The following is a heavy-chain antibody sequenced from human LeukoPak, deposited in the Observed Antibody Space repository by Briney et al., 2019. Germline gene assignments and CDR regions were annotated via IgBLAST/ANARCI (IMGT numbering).Heavy chain of an antibody. Sequence: ASGKVSCKVSGYTLTELSMHWVRQAPGKELEWMGGFDPEDGETIYAQKFQGRVTMTEDTSTDTAYMELSSLRSEDTAVYYCAPTLVITFGGVIVDYWGQGTLVTVSS. D-gene: IGHD3-16*02. CDR1: GYTLTELS. CDR2: FDPEDGET. J-gene: IGHJ4*02. V-gene: IGHV1-24*01. CDR3: APTLVITFGGVIVDY.